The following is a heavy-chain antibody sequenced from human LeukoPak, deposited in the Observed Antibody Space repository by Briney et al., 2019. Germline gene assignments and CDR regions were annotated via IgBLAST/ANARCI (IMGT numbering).Heavy chain of an antibody. D-gene: IGHD3-16*02. J-gene: IGHJ6*03. V-gene: IGHV3-21*01. Sequence: GGSLRLSCAASGFTFSSYSMNWVRQAPGKGLEWVSSISSSSSYIYYADSVKGRFTISRDNAKNSLYLQMNSLRAEDTAVYYCARDRKISRRDYDYVWGSYRYYYYYYMDVWGKGTTVTVSS. CDR1: GFTFSSYS. CDR2: ISSSSSYI. CDR3: ARDRKISRRDYDYVWGSYRYYYYYYMDV.